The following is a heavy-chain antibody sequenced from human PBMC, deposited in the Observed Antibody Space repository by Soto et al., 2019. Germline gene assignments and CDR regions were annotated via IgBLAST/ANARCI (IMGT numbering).Heavy chain of an antibody. J-gene: IGHJ5*02. CDR1: GGSISSGGYY. V-gene: IGHV4-31*03. CDR2: IYYSGST. CDR3: ARDVLNWFDP. Sequence: PSETLSLTCTVSGGSISSGGYYWSWIRQHPGKGLEWIGYIYYSGSTYYNPSLKSRVTISVDTSKNQFSLKLSSVTAADTAVYYCARDVLNWFDPWGHGTLVTVSS.